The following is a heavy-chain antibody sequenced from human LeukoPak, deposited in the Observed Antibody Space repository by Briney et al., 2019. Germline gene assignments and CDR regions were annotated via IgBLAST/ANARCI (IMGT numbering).Heavy chain of an antibody. D-gene: IGHD3-22*01. CDR2: ISYDGSNK. CDR1: GFTFSNYP. Sequence: GGSLRLSCAASGFTFSNYPMHWVRQAPGKGLEWVAVISYDGSNKYYADSVKGRFTISRDNSKNTLYLQMNSLRAEDTAVYYCAKETPLTNYDSSGIFDYWGQGTLVTVSS. CDR3: AKETPLTNYDSSGIFDY. J-gene: IGHJ4*02. V-gene: IGHV3-30*04.